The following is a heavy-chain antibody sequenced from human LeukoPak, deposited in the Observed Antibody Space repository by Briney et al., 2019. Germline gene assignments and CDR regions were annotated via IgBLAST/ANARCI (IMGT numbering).Heavy chain of an antibody. Sequence: SETLSLTCTVSGGSISSFYWSWIRQPPGKGLEWIGYMYNRGNTNYNPSLKSRVTISEDTSQNQLSLQLRSVTAADTAVYYCAATIKRDYGDANLDYWGQGTLVTVSS. CDR1: GGSISSFY. CDR3: AATIKRDYGDANLDY. J-gene: IGHJ4*02. V-gene: IGHV4-59*01. CDR2: MYNRGNT. D-gene: IGHD4-17*01.